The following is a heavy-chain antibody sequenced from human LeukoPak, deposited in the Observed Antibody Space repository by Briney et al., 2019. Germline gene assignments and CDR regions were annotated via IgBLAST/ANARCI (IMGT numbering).Heavy chain of an antibody. Sequence: PGGSLRLSCAASGFTFSSYSMNWVRQAPGKGLEWVSSISSSSSYIYYADSVKGRFTISRDNAKNSLYLQMNSLRAEDTAVYYCARAKTGTTPADVWGKGTTVTVSS. V-gene: IGHV3-21*01. D-gene: IGHD1-7*01. CDR3: ARAKTGTTPADV. CDR1: GFTFSSYS. CDR2: ISSSSSYI. J-gene: IGHJ6*04.